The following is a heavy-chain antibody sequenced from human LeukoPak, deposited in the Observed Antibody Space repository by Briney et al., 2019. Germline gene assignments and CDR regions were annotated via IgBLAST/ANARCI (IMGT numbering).Heavy chain of an antibody. Sequence: SETLSLTCTVSGGSISSYYWSWIRQPPGKGLEWIGYIYYSGSTNYNPSLKSRVTISVDTSKNQSSLKLSSVTAADTAVYYCARDDNSAFDIWGQGTMVTVSS. D-gene: IGHD1-1*01. CDR3: ARDDNSAFDI. CDR2: IYYSGST. CDR1: GGSISSYY. V-gene: IGHV4-59*01. J-gene: IGHJ3*02.